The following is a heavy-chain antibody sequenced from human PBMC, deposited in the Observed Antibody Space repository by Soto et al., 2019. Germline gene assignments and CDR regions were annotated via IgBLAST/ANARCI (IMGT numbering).Heavy chain of an antibody. CDR2: IKTKADGGTT. CDR3: TTHRWWSYAFDI. D-gene: IGHD2-15*01. V-gene: IGHV3-15*01. CDR1: GFTFSNAW. Sequence: EVQLVESGGGLVKPGGSLRLSCVASGFTFSNAWMSWVRQAPGKGLELVGRIKTKADGGTTDHAAPVEGRFTIARDDSKHPLYLQMSSLTTADTAVYYCTTHRWWSYAFDICGQGTMVTVS. J-gene: IGHJ3*02.